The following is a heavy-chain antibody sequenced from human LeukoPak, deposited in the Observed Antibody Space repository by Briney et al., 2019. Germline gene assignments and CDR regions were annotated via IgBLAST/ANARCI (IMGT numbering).Heavy chain of an antibody. CDR2: IIPILGIA. Sequence: GASVKVSCKASGGTFSSYAISWVRQAPGQGLEWMGRIIPILGIANYAQKFQGRVTITADKSTSTAYMELSSLRSEDTAVYYCAKGEDYDFWSGHDYWGQGTLVTVSS. D-gene: IGHD3-3*01. V-gene: IGHV1-69*04. CDR3: AKGEDYDFWSGHDY. J-gene: IGHJ4*02. CDR1: GGTFSSYA.